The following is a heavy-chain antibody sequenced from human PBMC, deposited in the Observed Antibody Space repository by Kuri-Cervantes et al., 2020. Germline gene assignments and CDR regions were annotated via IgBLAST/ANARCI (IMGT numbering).Heavy chain of an antibody. D-gene: IGHD3-10*01. J-gene: IGHJ5*02. Sequence: ASVKVSCKASGYTFTGYYMHWVRQAPGQGLEWMGWINPNRGGPNYAQKFQGRVTLTRDTSTSTVYMELSSLRAGDTAGYYCARELWFGPQRAFDPWGQGTLVTVSS. CDR3: ARELWFGPQRAFDP. V-gene: IGHV1-2*02. CDR1: GYTFTGYY. CDR2: INPNRGGP.